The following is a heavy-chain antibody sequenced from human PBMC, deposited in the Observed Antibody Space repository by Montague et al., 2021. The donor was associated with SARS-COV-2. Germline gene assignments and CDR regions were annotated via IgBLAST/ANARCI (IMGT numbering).Heavy chain of an antibody. CDR2: IYWDDDK. CDR1: GFSLTTSGVG. D-gene: IGHD3-10*01. J-gene: IGHJ4*02. V-gene: IGHV2-5*02. CDR3: ARGDLVASDLFDY. Sequence: PALVKPTKTLTLTCTFSGFSLTTSGVGVGWIRQPPGKALVWLALIYWDDDKRYSPSLKSRLTITKDTSKKQVVLTLTNMDPVDTATYYCARGDLVASDLFDYWGQGTLSPSPQ.